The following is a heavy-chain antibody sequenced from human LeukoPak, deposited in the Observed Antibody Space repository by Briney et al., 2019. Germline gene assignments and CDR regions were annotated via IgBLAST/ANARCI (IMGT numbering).Heavy chain of an antibody. V-gene: IGHV4-39*07. CDR1: GGSISSSSYY. J-gene: IGHJ4*02. CDR2: IYSGST. D-gene: IGHD4-11*01. CDR3: AREGTTVTTYDY. Sequence: TTSETLSLTCTVSGGSISSSSYYWGWIRQRPGKGLEWIGSIYSGSTYYNPSLKSRVTISVDTSKNQFSLKLSSVTAADTAVYYCAREGTTVTTYDYWGQGTLVTVSS.